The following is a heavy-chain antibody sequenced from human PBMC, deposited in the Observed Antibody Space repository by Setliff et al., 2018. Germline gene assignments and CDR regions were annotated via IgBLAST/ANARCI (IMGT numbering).Heavy chain of an antibody. CDR3: ARGRMRGSCSGPSCTYDPFDI. Sequence: SETLSLTCSVYGESFSNNYWSWIRQPPGKGLEWIGSVYHSGSSYYNSSLRSRVTISVDTSKNQFSLILRSVTAADTAVYYCARGRMRGSCSGPSCTYDPFDIWGQGTPVTVSS. J-gene: IGHJ3*02. V-gene: IGHV4-34*01. CDR2: VYHSGSS. D-gene: IGHD2-2*01. CDR1: GESFSNNY.